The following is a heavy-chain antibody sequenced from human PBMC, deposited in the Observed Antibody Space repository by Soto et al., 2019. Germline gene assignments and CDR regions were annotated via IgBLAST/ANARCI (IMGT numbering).Heavy chain of an antibody. J-gene: IGHJ4*02. Sequence: ASVKVSCKASGYTFTSYAMHWVRQAPGQRLEWMGWINAGNGNTKYSQKFQGRVTITRDTSASTAYMELSSLRSEDTAVYYCARDRVEYSSSPGGYFDYWGQGTLVTVSS. V-gene: IGHV1-3*01. CDR2: INAGNGNT. CDR1: GYTFTSYA. D-gene: IGHD6-6*01. CDR3: ARDRVEYSSSPGGYFDY.